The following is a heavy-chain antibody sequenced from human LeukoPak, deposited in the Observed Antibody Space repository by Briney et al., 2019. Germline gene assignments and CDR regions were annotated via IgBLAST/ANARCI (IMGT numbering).Heavy chain of an antibody. D-gene: IGHD1-26*01. CDR1: GYTFTSYA. V-gene: IGHV1-3*01. Sequence: ASVKVSCKASGYTFTSYAMHWVRQAPGQRLEWMGWINAGNGNTKYSQKFQGRVTITRDTSASTAYMELSSLRSEDTAVYYCARLGSPGVGALYWGKGTLVTVSS. J-gene: IGHJ4*02. CDR2: INAGNGNT. CDR3: ARLGSPGVGALY.